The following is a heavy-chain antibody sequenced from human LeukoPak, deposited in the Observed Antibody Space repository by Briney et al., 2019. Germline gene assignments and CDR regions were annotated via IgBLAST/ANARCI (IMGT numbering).Heavy chain of an antibody. J-gene: IGHJ6*03. V-gene: IGHV1-69*05. CDR3: ASWGGPSGSSTRYYYYYYMDV. CDR1: GGTFSSYA. CDR2: IIPIFGTA. Sequence: SVKVSCKASGGTFSSYAISWVRQAPRQGLEWMGGIIPIFGTANYAQKFQGRVTITTDESTSTAYMELSSLRSEDTAVYYCASWGGPSGSSTRYYYYYYMDVWGKGTTVTVSS. D-gene: IGHD2-2*01.